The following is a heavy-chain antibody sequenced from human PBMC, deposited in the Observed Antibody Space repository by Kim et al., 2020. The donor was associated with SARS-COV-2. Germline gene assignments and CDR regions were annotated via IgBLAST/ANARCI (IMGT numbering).Heavy chain of an antibody. J-gene: IGHJ6*02. V-gene: IGHV4-30-4*07. CDR3: ARADYYYGMDV. Sequence: THYNPSLRSRVIMSIDTSKNQFSLKLTSVTAADTAVYFCARADYYYGMDVWGQGTTVTVSS. CDR2: T.